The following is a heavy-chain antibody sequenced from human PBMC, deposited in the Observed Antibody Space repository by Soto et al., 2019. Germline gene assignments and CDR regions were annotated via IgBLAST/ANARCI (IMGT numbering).Heavy chain of an antibody. CDR2: TYYRSKWYN. Sequence: PSQTLSITCAISGDSVSSNSATWKLIRQSPSRCLEWLGRTYYRSKWYNDYAVSVKSRITINPDTSKNQFSLQLNSVTPEDTAVYYCVRESYVMGATRGMDVCGQGTTVTVSS. V-gene: IGHV6-1*01. CDR3: VRESYVMGATRGMDV. J-gene: IGHJ6*02. CDR1: GDSVSSNSAT. D-gene: IGHD1-26*01.